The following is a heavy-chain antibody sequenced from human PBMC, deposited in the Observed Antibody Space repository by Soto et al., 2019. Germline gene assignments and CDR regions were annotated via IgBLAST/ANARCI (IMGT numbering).Heavy chain of an antibody. J-gene: IGHJ6*02. Sequence: PGGSLRLSCAASGFTFSSYGIHWVRQAPGMGPEWVAGVSYDGNSKYYADSVKGRFILSRDNSQNTVYLQMSSLRTEDTAVYYCAKDREHCTSSSCYSAFYGMDVWGQGTTVTVSS. CDR2: VSYDGNSK. CDR3: AKDREHCTSSSCYSAFYGMDV. CDR1: GFTFSSYG. V-gene: IGHV3-30*18. D-gene: IGHD2-2*01.